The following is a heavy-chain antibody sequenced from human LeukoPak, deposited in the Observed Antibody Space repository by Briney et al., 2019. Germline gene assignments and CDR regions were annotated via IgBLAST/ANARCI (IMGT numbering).Heavy chain of an antibody. D-gene: IGHD3-10*01. Sequence: SETLSLTCTVSGGSISSSSYYWGWIRQPPGKGLEWIGSIYYSGSTYYNPSLKSRVTISVDTSKNQFSLKLSSVTAADTAVYYCARNMVRGVISPADAFDIRGQGTMVTVSS. CDR3: ARNMVRGVISPADAFDI. CDR2: IYYSGST. V-gene: IGHV4-39*07. CDR1: GGSISSSSYY. J-gene: IGHJ3*02.